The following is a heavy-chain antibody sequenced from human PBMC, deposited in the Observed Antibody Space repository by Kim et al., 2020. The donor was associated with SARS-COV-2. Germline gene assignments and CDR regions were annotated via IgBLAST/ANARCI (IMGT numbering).Heavy chain of an antibody. CDR3: VNHCSSTSCYGGYFDL. V-gene: IGHV3-64D*06. D-gene: IGHD2-2*01. J-gene: IGHJ2*01. Sequence: GGSLRLSCSASGFTFSSYAMHWVRQAPGKGLEYVSAISSNGGSTYYADSVKGRFTISRDNSKNTLYLQMSSLRAEDTAVYYCVNHCSSTSCYGGYFDLWGRGTLVTVSS. CDR2: ISSNGGST. CDR1: GFTFSSYA.